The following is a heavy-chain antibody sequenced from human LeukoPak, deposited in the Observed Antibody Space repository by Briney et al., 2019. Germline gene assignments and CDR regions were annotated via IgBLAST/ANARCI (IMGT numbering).Heavy chain of an antibody. D-gene: IGHD3-22*01. CDR2: INHSGTI. V-gene: IGHV4-34*01. CDR3: ARQTDYYDSSGYYPGADYFDY. J-gene: IGHJ4*02. Sequence: TSETLSLTCAVYGGSFSGYYWNWIRQPPGKGLEWIGEINHSGTINYNPSLKSRVTMSVDTSKNQFSLKLSSVTAADTAVYYCARQTDYYDSSGYYPGADYFDYWGQGTLVTVSS. CDR1: GGSFSGYY.